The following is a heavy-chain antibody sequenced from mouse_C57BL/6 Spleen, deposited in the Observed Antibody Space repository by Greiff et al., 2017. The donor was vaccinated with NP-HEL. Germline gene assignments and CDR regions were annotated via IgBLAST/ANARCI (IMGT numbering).Heavy chain of an antibody. CDR3: ARRRGNWDFDY. V-gene: IGHV1-50*01. CDR2: IDPSDSYT. D-gene: IGHD4-1*01. J-gene: IGHJ2*01. Sequence: VQLQQPGAELVKPGASVKLSCKASGYTFTSYWMQWVKQRPGQGLEWIGEIDPSDSYTNYNQKFKGKATLTVDTSSSTAYMQLSSLTSEDSAVYYCARRRGNWDFDYWGQGTTLTVAS. CDR1: GYTFTSYW.